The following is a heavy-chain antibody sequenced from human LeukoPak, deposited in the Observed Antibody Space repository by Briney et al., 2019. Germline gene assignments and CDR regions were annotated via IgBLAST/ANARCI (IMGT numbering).Heavy chain of an antibody. CDR3: TAAGTSSSISSCDY. V-gene: IGHV4-39*01. CDR2: IYYSGST. CDR1: GGSISSSNYY. Sequence: SETLSLTCTVSGGSISSSNYYWGWIRQPPGEGLEWIGSIYYSGSTYYNPSLKSRVTISVDTSKNQFSLKLSSVTAADTAVYYCTAAGTSSSISSCDYWGQGTLVTVSS. D-gene: IGHD6-13*01. J-gene: IGHJ4*02.